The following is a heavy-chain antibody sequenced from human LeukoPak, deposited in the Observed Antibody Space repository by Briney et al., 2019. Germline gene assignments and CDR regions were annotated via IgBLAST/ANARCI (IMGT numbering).Heavy chain of an antibody. CDR2: ISSTSTTM. V-gene: IGHV3-48*02. D-gene: IGHD6-13*01. CDR1: GFTFSSYD. Sequence: GGSLRLSCAASGFTFSSYDMHWVRQAPGKGLEWVSYISSTSTTMYYADSVKGRFAISRDNAKNSLYLQMNSLRDEDTAVYYCASPLISATGTNIWGQGTMVTVPP. J-gene: IGHJ3*02. CDR3: ASPLISATGTNI.